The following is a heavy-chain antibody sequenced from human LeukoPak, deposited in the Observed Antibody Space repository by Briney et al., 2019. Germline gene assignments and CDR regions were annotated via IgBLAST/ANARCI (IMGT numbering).Heavy chain of an antibody. CDR1: GYTLTELS. CDR3: ATCMLGATTGYYYYYGMDV. D-gene: IGHD1-26*01. V-gene: IGHV1-24*01. Sequence: GASVKVSCKVSGYTLTELSMHWVRQAPGKGLEWMGGFDPEDGETIYAQKFQGRVTMTEDTSTDTAYMELSSLRSEDTVVYYCATCMLGATTGYYYYYGMDVWGQGTTVTVSS. CDR2: FDPEDGET. J-gene: IGHJ6*02.